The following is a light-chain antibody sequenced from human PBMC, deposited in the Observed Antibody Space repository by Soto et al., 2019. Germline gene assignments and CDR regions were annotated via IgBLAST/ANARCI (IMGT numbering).Light chain of an antibody. J-gene: IGKJ2*01. CDR1: QSVSSN. Sequence: EILLTQSPVTLSVTPGERVMVYCAASQSVSSNVAWYQRKPGQPPLLLVYGATSRVRSVPARFSVSGSGTSFNLSISTLQSEDFAVYWCQQYDSWPQTYGQVTWLEIK. CDR3: QQYDSWPQT. CDR2: GAT. V-gene: IGKV3-15*01.